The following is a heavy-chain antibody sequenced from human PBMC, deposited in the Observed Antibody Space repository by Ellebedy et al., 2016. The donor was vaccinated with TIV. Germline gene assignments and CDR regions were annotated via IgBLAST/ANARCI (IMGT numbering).Heavy chain of an antibody. CDR3: ARDRGHSLPDN. CDR2: INPSSGTT. CDR1: GYTFTISY. Sequence: AASVKVSCKASGYTFTISYIHWVRQAPGQGLEWMGIINPSSGTTSYAQEFQGRITMTRDTSTSTVYMGLSSLRSEDTAIYYCARDRGHSLPDNWGQGTLVTVSS. V-gene: IGHV1-46*01. D-gene: IGHD2-21*01. J-gene: IGHJ4*02.